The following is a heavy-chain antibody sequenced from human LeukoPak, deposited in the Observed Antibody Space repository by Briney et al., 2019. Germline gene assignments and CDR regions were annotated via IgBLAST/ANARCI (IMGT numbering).Heavy chain of an antibody. J-gene: IGHJ4*02. CDR1: GFTFSNAW. CDR2: IKSKTDGGTT. V-gene: IGHV3-15*01. D-gene: IGHD3-9*01. CDR3: TTERYFHWLSPIYYFDY. Sequence: GGSLRLSCAASGFTFSNAWMSWVRQAPGKGLEWVGRIKSKTDGGTTDYAAPVKGRFTTSRDDSKNTLYLQMNSLKTEDTAVYYCTTERYFHWLSPIYYFDYWRQGTLVTVSP.